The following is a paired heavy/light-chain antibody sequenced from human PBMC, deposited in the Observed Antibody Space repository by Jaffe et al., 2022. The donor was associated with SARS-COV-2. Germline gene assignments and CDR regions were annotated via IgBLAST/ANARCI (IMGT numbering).Heavy chain of an antibody. CDR1: GYSFTTYA. J-gene: IGHJ4*02. CDR2: INAGFGNT. Sequence: QVQLVQSGAEVKKPGASVKVSCEASGYSFTTYALHWVRQAPGQRPEWMGWINAGFGNTEYSQKFQGRVTITRDTSASTAYMELSSLRSEDTAVYYCARGRCASCFLFDYWGQGTLVTVSS. CDR3: ARGRCASCFLFDY. V-gene: IGHV1-3*01. D-gene: IGHD2-2*01.
Light chain of an antibody. Sequence: DIVMTQSPDSLAVSLGERATINCKSSQSVLSSSNSKNYLAWYQQKPGQPPKELIYWASTRESGVPDRFSGSGSGTDFTLTISSLQAEDVAVYYCHQYHSFPLTFGGGTKVEIK. V-gene: IGKV4-1*01. CDR3: HQYHSFPLT. CDR1: QSVLSSSNSKNY. J-gene: IGKJ4*01. CDR2: WAS.